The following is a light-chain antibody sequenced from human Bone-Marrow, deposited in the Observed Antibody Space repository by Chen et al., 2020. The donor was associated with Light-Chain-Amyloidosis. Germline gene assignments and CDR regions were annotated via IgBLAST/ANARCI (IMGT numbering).Light chain of an antibody. J-gene: IGKJ2*01. Sequence: DIQVTQSPSSRSASVGDRVTITCRTSQTIANYLNWYQQKPGKAPEVLVYTTSNLRSGVPSRFSGSGYATDFTLTIDGLQPEDFATYYCQQSYNRRPISFGQGTRVDLK. CDR3: QQSYNRRPIS. CDR1: QTIANY. V-gene: IGKV1-39*01. CDR2: TTS.